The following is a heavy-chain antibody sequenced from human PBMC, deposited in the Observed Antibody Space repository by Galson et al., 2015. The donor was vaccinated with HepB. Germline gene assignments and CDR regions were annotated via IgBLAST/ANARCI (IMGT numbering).Heavy chain of an antibody. CDR3: AKDSRYISGWYAGRGGFDY. CDR1: GFTFSSYD. V-gene: IGHV3-30*18. D-gene: IGHD6-19*01. J-gene: IGHJ4*02. Sequence: SLRLSCAASGFTFSSYDMHWVRQAPGKGLEWVAIFSYDGTNKYFADSVKGRFTITRDNSKNTLYLQMNSLRAEGTAVYYCAKDSRYISGWYAGRGGFDYWGQGTLVTVSS. CDR2: FSYDGTNK.